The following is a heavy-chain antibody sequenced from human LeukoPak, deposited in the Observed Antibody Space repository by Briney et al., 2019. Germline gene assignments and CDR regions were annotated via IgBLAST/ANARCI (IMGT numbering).Heavy chain of an antibody. V-gene: IGHV4-4*07. CDR1: GGSTSDYY. CDR3: ARGGTLFTYFDS. CDR2: IYYTGNT. J-gene: IGHJ4*02. D-gene: IGHD3-10*02. Sequence: SSETLSLTCSVSGGSTSDYYWNWIRQPAGQGLEWLGRIYYTGNTAYNPSLESRLTMSLDTAKNQFSLKVTSVTAAGTAVYYCARGGTLFTYFDSWGQGTLVTVSS.